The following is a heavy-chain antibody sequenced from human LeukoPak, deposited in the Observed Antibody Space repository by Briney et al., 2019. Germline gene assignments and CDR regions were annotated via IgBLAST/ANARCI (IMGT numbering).Heavy chain of an antibody. J-gene: IGHJ4*02. D-gene: IGHD6-13*01. CDR3: AREIAAAGPFDY. V-gene: IGHV3-7*03. CDR1: GFTFSIYG. Sequence: GGSLRLSCVASGFTFSIYGMHWVRQAPGKGLEWVANIKQDGSEKYYVDSVKGRFTISRDNAKNSLYLQMNSLRAEDTAVYYCAREIAAAGPFDYWGQGTLVIVSS. CDR2: IKQDGSEK.